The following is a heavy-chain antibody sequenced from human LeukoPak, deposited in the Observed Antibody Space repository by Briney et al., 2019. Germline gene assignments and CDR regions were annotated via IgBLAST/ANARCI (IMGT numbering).Heavy chain of an antibody. CDR2: INVYNGNT. Sequence: ASVKVSCKASGYTFTDYYMHWVRQAPGQGLEWMGCINVYNGNTNYAQKFQGRITMTRDTSTSTAYMELRSLKSDDTAVYYCARGLVVPAAMGEFDYWGQGTLIAVSS. CDR3: ARGLVVPAAMGEFDY. V-gene: IGHV1-18*04. CDR1: GYTFTDYY. J-gene: IGHJ4*02. D-gene: IGHD2-2*01.